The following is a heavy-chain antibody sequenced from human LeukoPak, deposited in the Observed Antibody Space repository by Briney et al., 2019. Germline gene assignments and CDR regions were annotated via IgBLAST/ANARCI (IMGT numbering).Heavy chain of an antibody. CDR3: ARGPARYSSRSFDY. CDR1: GFTFDDYG. D-gene: IGHD6-13*01. V-gene: IGHV3-20*04. CDR2: INWNGGST. Sequence: GGSLRLSCAASGFTFDDYGMSWVRQAPGKGLEWVSGINWNGGSTGYADSVKGRFTISRDNAKNSLYLQMNSLRAEDTAVYYCARGPARYSSRSFDYWGQGTLVTVSS. J-gene: IGHJ4*02.